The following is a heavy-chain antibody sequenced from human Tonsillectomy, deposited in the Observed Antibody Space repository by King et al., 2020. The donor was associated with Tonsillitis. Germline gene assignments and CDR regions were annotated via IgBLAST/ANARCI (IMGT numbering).Heavy chain of an antibody. D-gene: IGHD1-20*01. CDR2: IYYNENT. V-gene: IGHV4-59*01. Sequence: QLQASGPGLVKPSESLALTCTVSGGSIRGYYWSWLRQPPGKGLEWIGYIYYNENTVYSPSLKSRTTISVDPSKNLLSLNLKSVTAADTAVYYCARDLTGPFDSWGQGTLVTVSS. J-gene: IGHJ4*02. CDR1: GGSIRGYY. CDR3: ARDLTGPFDS.